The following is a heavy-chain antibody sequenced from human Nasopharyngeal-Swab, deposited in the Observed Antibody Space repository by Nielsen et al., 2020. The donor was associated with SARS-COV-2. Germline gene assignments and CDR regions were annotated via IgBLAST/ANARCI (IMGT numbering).Heavy chain of an antibody. CDR3: ATCGGSSWYFDY. J-gene: IGHJ4*02. Sequence: GESLKISCAASGFTLSSYWMSWVRQAPGKGLERVANIKQDGSEKYYVDSVKGRFTISRDNAKNSLYLQMNSLRAEDTAVYYCATCGGSSWYFDYWGQGTLVTVSS. D-gene: IGHD6-13*01. CDR1: GFTLSSYW. V-gene: IGHV3-7*01. CDR2: IKQDGSEK.